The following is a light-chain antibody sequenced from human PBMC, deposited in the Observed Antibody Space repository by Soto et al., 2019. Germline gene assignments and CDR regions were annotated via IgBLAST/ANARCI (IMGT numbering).Light chain of an antibody. Sequence: QAVVTQPASVSGSPGQSITISCTATSSDVSDYRYVSWYQQHPGKVPKLIIYEVNNRPSGISNRFSGSKSGNTASLSISGLQAEDEADYYCTSYTGDTTYVFGTGTKLTVL. J-gene: IGLJ1*01. V-gene: IGLV2-14*01. CDR3: TSYTGDTTYV. CDR1: SSDVSDYRY. CDR2: EVN.